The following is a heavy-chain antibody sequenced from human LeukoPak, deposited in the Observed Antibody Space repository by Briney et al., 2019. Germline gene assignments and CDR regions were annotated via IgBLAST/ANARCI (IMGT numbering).Heavy chain of an antibody. D-gene: IGHD6-19*01. CDR1: GFTFGYYE. V-gene: IGHV4-38-2*01. J-gene: IGHJ4*02. CDR2: IYHSGST. CDR3: ARRRSSGCLDY. Sequence: GSLRLSCATPGFTFGYYEMNWVRQAPGKGLEWIGSIYHSGSTYYNPSLKSRVTISVDTSKNQFSLKLSSVTAADTAVYYCARRRSSGCLDYWGQGTLVTVSS.